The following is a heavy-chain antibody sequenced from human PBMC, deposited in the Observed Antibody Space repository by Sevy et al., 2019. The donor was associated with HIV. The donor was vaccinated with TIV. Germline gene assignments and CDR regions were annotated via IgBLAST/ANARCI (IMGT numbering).Heavy chain of an antibody. J-gene: IGHJ4*02. CDR3: AKLPEYASSFDY. CDR2: ISASGSTT. Sequence: SLRLSCAVSGFNFNIFAMNWVRQSPGKGLEWVSSISASGSTTFYADSVEGRFTISRDNSKKTLYLQMNSLRAEDTAVYYCAKLPEYASSFDYWGQGAVVTVSS. V-gene: IGHV3-23*01. D-gene: IGHD6-6*01. CDR1: GFNFNIFA.